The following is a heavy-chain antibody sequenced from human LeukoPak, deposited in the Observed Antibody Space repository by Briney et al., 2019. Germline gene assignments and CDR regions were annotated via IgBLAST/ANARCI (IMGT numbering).Heavy chain of an antibody. D-gene: IGHD2-8*01. V-gene: IGHV3-30-3*01. CDR2: ISYDGSKK. Sequence: GRSLRLSCAASGFTFSSYAMHWVRQAPGQGLEWVAVISYDGSKKYYADSVKGRFTISRDNSKNTLYMQMNSLRAEDTAVYYCAKDWQSWSQGYFDYWGQGTLVTVSS. CDR3: AKDWQSWSQGYFDY. CDR1: GFTFSSYA. J-gene: IGHJ4*02.